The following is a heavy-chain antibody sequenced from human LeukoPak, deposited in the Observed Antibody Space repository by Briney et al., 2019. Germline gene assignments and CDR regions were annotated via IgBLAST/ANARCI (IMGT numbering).Heavy chain of an antibody. CDR2: MYYNGDT. CDR3: ARLLPSARY. CDR1: GGSISRNTYY. D-gene: IGHD2-15*01. J-gene: IGHJ4*02. Sequence: SETLSLTCTVPGGSISRNTYYWGWIRQPPGKGLEWIGSMYYNGDTYYKASLKSRVTMSIDTSKNQFSLRLNSVTAADTAVYYCARLLPSARYWGQGTLVTVSS. V-gene: IGHV4-39*01.